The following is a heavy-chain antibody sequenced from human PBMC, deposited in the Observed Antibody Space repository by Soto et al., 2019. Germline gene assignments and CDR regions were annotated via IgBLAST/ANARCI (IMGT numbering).Heavy chain of an antibody. Sequence: VKVSCKASGGTFSSYAISWVRQAPGQGLEWMGGIIPIFGTANYAQKFQGRVTITADESTSTAYMELSSLRSEDTAVYYCARDPIVVVPPSPYYYYGMDVWGQGTTVTVSS. CDR3: ARDPIVVVPPSPYYYYGMDV. D-gene: IGHD2-2*01. V-gene: IGHV1-69*01. J-gene: IGHJ6*02. CDR2: IIPIFGTA. CDR1: GGTFSSYA.